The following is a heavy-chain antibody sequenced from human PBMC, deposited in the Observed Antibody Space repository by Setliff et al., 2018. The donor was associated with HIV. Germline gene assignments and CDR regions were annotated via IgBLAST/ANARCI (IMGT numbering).Heavy chain of an antibody. D-gene: IGHD3-22*01. J-gene: IGHJ2*01. V-gene: IGHV1-69*05. CDR2: IIPFFGTT. CDR1: GDTFSSYS. CDR3: ARGRRSDYYDSDGYLYYYFDL. Sequence: SVKVSCKTSGDTFSSYSVSWVRQAPGQGLQWMGGIIPFFGTTNYAQKFQDRVRITTDEAAPAAPATTAYMELSSLRSDDTAVYYCARGRRSDYYDSDGYLYYYFDLWGRGTLVTVSS.